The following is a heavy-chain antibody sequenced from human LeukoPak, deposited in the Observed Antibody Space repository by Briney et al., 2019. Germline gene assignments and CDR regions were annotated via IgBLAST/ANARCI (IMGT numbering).Heavy chain of an antibody. D-gene: IGHD2-21*02. CDR3: ARVGYCGGDCYSSNYYFDY. CDR1: GFTFSRYW. CDR2: IHSDGSST. J-gene: IGHJ4*02. V-gene: IGHV3-74*01. Sequence: PGGSLRLSCAASGFTFSRYWMNWVRQTPEKGLVWVSRIHSDGSSTSYADSVKGRFTISRDNAKNTLYLQMNSLRAEDTAVYYCARVGYCGGDCYSSNYYFDYWGQGTLVTVSS.